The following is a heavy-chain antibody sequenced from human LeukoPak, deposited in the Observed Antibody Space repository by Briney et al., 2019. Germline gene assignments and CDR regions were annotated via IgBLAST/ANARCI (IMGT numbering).Heavy chain of an antibody. D-gene: IGHD5-18*01. CDR2: ISATGNTI. Sequence: GGSLRLSCAASGFTFSSYEMNRVHQAPGKGLEWVSYISATGNTIFYADSVKGRFTVSRDNAKNSLYLQMSSLRAEDTAVYYCARDDNLIHLWAVFDYWGQGSLVTVSS. V-gene: IGHV3-48*03. J-gene: IGHJ4*02. CDR1: GFTFSSYE. CDR3: ARDDNLIHLWAVFDY.